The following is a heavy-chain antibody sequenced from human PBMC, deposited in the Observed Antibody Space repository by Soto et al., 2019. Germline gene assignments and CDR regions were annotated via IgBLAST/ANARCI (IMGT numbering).Heavy chain of an antibody. CDR1: GGSIGSRGCY. CDR2: IYYSGST. D-gene: IGHD2-2*01. Sequence: LETMRLTSTVAGGSIGSRGCYWGWIRQPPGKGLEWIGSIYYSGSTYYNPSLKSRVTISVDRSKNQFSLKLSSVTDADTAVYYCGRVPDYWGQGTLVTVSS. CDR3: GRVPDY. J-gene: IGHJ4*02. V-gene: IGHV4-39*07.